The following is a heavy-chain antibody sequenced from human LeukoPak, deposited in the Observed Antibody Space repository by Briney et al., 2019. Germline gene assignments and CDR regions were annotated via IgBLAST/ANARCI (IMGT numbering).Heavy chain of an antibody. CDR2: INTDGRTI. D-gene: IGHD4-11*01. Sequence: GGSLRLSCAASGFTFSRYWMHWVRQAPGKGLVWVSRINTDGRTITYADSVKGRFTISRDNAKNTLYLQMNSLRAEDTAVYYCVRSAFLTTEFYFDYWGHGTLVAVSS. V-gene: IGHV3-74*01. J-gene: IGHJ4*01. CDR3: VRSAFLTTEFYFDY. CDR1: GFTFSRYW.